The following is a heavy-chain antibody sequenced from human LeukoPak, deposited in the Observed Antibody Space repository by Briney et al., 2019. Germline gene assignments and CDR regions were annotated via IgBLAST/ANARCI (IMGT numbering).Heavy chain of an antibody. CDR3: ARSTVAAGKGDDY. CDR2: ISNGGATI. CDR1: GFTFSDYY. J-gene: IGHJ4*02. D-gene: IGHD6-13*01. V-gene: IGHV3-11*01. Sequence: GGSLRLSCAASGFTFSDYYMSWIRQAPGKGLECVSYISNGGATIYYADSVKGRFTISRDNAKNSLYLQMNSLGAEDTAIYYCARSTVAAGKGDDYWGQGTLVTVSS.